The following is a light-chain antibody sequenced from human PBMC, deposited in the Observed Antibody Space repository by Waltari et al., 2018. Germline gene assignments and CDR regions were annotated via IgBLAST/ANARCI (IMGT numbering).Light chain of an antibody. CDR1: HRVSFF. CDR3: QQRYSWPLT. Sequence: EIALTQSPAIVSLSPGERATPSCRASHRVSFFLAWYQQKPGQGPRLLIFDTSNRATGIPARFSGGGSGTDFTLTISSLEPEDFATYYCQQRYSWPLTFGGGTKVEIK. J-gene: IGKJ4*01. CDR2: DTS. V-gene: IGKV3-11*01.